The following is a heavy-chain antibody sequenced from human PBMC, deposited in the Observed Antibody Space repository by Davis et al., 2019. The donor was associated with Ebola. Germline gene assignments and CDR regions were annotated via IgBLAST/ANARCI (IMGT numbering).Heavy chain of an antibody. CDR1: GGSISSSSYY. V-gene: IGHV4-39*01. D-gene: IGHD3-9*01. CDR3: ARQYVDVLISKIGCMDV. Sequence: MPSETLSLTCTVSGGSISSSSYYWGWIRQPPGKGLEWIGSIYYSGSTYYNPSLKSRVTISVDTSKNHFSLKLNSVTAADTAVYYCARQYVDVLISKIGCMDVWGQGTTVTVSS. J-gene: IGHJ6*02. CDR2: IYYSGST.